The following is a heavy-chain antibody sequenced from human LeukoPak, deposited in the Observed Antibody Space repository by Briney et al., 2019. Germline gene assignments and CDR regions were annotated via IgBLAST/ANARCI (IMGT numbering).Heavy chain of an antibody. CDR3: ARGGGYAWDY. V-gene: IGHV3-7*01. CDR1: GFTFSSYG. CDR2: IKQDGSET. J-gene: IGHJ4*02. Sequence: GGSLRLSCAASGFTFSSYGMHWVRQYPGKGLEWVANIKQDGSETYYADSVKGRFTISRDNAKRSLYLQMNSLRAEDTAVYYCARGGGYAWDYWGQGILVTVSS. D-gene: IGHD5-12*01.